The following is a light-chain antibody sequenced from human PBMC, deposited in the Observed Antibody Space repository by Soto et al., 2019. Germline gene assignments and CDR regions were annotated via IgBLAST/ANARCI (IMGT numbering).Light chain of an antibody. CDR1: QDISSW. V-gene: IGKV1-12*01. CDR3: QQASSFPPT. J-gene: IGKJ5*01. CDR2: AAS. Sequence: DIQMTQSPSSVSASVGDRVTITCRASQDISSWLAWYQQKPGKATKIMIYAASSLQGGVPSRFSGSESGTEFTLTISSQQPEDFATYYCQQASSFPPTFGQGTRLDIK.